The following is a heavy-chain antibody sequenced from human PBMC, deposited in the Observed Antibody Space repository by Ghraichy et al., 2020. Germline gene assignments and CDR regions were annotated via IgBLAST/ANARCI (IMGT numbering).Heavy chain of an antibody. CDR3: AKPLSRARSGWYWEPFDY. J-gene: IGHJ4*02. CDR2: IKEDGSDK. CDR1: GFTFTNYY. Sequence: GESLNISCAASGFTFTNYYMTWVRQAPGKGLEWVANIKEDGSDKFYLDSVKGRFTISRDNAKNSLYLQMNSLRAEDTAVYYCAKPLSRARSGWYWEPFDYWGQGTLVTVSS. D-gene: IGHD6-19*01. V-gene: IGHV3-7*03.